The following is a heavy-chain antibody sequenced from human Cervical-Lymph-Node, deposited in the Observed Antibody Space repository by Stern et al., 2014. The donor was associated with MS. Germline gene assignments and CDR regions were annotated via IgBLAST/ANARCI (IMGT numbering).Heavy chain of an antibody. CDR2: ISTLFGTA. D-gene: IGHD3-3*01. CDR3: ASLPQYDSWVGS. CDR1: GGTFSSYA. Sequence: QVQLVQSGGGVKKPGSSVKVSCQASGGTFSSYAISWGRQAPGQGLEWMGAISTLFGTAKYAQNFQGRVTITADKSTSTAHMELNSLRPEDTAVYYCASLPQYDSWVGSWGQGTLVTVSS. J-gene: IGHJ4*02. V-gene: IGHV1-69*06.